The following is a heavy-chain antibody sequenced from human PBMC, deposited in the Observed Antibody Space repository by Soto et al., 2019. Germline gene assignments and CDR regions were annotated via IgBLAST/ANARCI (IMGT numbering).Heavy chain of an antibody. CDR1: VFTFDDYA. V-gene: IGHV3-9*01. CDR3: AKAGYCSSTSCLPYYYGMDV. Sequence: SLRLSCAASVFTFDDYAMHWVRQAPGKGLEWVSGISWNSGSIGYADSVKGRFTISRDNAKNSLYLQMNSLRAEDTALYYCAKAGYCSSTSCLPYYYGMDVWGQGTTVTVSS. CDR2: ISWNSGSI. D-gene: IGHD2-2*01. J-gene: IGHJ6*02.